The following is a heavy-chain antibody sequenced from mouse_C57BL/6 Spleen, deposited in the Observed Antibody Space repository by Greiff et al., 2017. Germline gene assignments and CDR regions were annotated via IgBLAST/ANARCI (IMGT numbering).Heavy chain of an antibody. CDR3: ARALYDYDNYAMDY. CDR1: GFTFSDYG. Sequence: VQLKESGGGLVKPGGSLKLSCAASGFTFSDYGMHWVRQAPEKGLEWVAYISRGSSTIYYADTVKGRFTLSRDNAKNTLFLQMTSLRSEDTAMYYCARALYDYDNYAMDYWGQGTSVTVSS. J-gene: IGHJ4*01. V-gene: IGHV5-17*01. CDR2: ISRGSSTI. D-gene: IGHD2-4*01.